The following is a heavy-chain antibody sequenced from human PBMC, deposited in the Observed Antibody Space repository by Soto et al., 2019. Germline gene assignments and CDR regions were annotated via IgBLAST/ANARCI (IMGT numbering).Heavy chain of an antibody. D-gene: IGHD3-3*01. J-gene: IGHJ6*02. CDR1: GFTVSSNY. CDR2: IYSGGST. V-gene: IGHV3-53*01. Sequence: EVQLVASGGGLMQPGESLRLSCAASGFTVSSNYMSWVRQAPGKGLEWVSVIYSGGSTYYADSVKGRFTISRDNSKNTLYLQMNSLRAEDTAVYYCARDRSLWSGYYSGMDVWGQGTTVTVSS. CDR3: ARDRSLWSGYYSGMDV.